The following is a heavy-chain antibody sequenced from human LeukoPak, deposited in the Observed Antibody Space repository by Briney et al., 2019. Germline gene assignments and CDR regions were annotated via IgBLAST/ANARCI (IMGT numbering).Heavy chain of an antibody. CDR2: INTDTGNP. D-gene: IGHD2-15*01. CDR1: GYTFTSYA. Sequence: ASVKVSCKASGYTFTSYAMNWVRQAPGQGLEWMGWINTDTGNPTYAQGFTGRFVFSLDTSVSTAYLQISSLKAEDTAVYYCARDQVAAGNYYYYGMDVWGQGTTVTVSS. J-gene: IGHJ6*02. CDR3: ARDQVAAGNYYYYGMDV. V-gene: IGHV7-4-1*02.